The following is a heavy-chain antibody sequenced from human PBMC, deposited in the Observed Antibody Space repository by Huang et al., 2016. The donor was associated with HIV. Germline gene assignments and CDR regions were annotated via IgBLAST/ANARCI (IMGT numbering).Heavy chain of an antibody. D-gene: IGHD4-17*01. Sequence: EVQLVESGGGLVKPGGSLRLSCAASGFTLTTFSMNWVRKAQGRGLQWVESINVPGNHIYYADSVEGRFTISRDNTRNSLYLQLNSLRAEDTAVYYCVRIGYGENSYGSGYFDPWGQGTLVAVSS. CDR1: GFTLTTFS. CDR2: INVPGNHI. CDR3: VRIGYGENSYGSGYFDP. V-gene: IGHV3-21*01. J-gene: IGHJ5*02.